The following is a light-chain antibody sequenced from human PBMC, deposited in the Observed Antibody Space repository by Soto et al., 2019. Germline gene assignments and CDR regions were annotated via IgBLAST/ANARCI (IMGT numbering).Light chain of an antibody. CDR2: KAS. J-gene: IGKJ1*01. V-gene: IGKV1-5*03. CDR1: QRISTW. CDR3: QQYNTYSPT. Sequence: DIQMTQSPSTLSAFLGDRVTITCRASQRISTWLAWYQQKPGKAPTFLIYKASSLESGVPSRCSGSGSGTEFTLTISSLQPDDFATYYCQQYNTYSPTFGQGTKVEI.